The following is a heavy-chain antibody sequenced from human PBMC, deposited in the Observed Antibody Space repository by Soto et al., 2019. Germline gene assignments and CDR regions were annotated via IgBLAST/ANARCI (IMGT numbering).Heavy chain of an antibody. V-gene: IGHV3-23*01. CDR3: AKGARSITMVRGVIFNY. D-gene: IGHD3-10*01. CDR1: GFTFSSYA. J-gene: IGHJ4*02. Sequence: GGSLRLSCAASGFTFSSYAMSWVRQAPGKGLEWVSAISGSGGSTYYADSVKGRFTISRDNSKNTLYLQMNSLRAEDTAVYYCAKGARSITMVRGVIFNYWGQGTLVTVSS. CDR2: ISGSGGST.